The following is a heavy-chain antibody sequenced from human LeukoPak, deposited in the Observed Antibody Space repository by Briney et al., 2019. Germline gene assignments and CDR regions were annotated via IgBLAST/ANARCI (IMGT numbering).Heavy chain of an antibody. D-gene: IGHD6-19*01. J-gene: IGHJ4*02. V-gene: IGHV3-23*01. CDR1: EFTFSGNA. Sequence: PGGSLRLSCAASEFTFSGNAMNWVRQPPGKGREWVSVISSSGGTTYYSDSVKGRFIISRDNSKNTLYLQMNSLRAEDTAVYYCAKAGIAVPATPEYCGQGTQVTVSS. CDR3: AKAGIAVPATPEY. CDR2: ISSSGGTT.